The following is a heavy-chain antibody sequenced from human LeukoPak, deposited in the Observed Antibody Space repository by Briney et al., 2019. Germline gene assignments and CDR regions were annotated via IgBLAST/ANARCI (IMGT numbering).Heavy chain of an antibody. D-gene: IGHD2-2*01. V-gene: IGHV3-23*01. J-gene: IGHJ4*02. CDR2: LTIAGDST. CDR1: GFTFSDYA. Sequence: PGESLRLSCAASGFTFSDYAMSWVRQAPGQGLEWLSGLTIAGDSTYYASSVKGRCTITRDNSRNTLFLQLNSLRAEDTAVYFCVKSSCRPTSCASDHWGQGTLVTVSS. CDR3: VKSSCRPTSCASDH.